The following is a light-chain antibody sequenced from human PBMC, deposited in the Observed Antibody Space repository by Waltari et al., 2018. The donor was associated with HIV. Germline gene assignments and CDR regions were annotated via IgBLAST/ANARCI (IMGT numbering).Light chain of an antibody. J-gene: IGKJ2*01. V-gene: IGKV2-28*01. Sequence: DIVMTQSPLSLPVTPGEPASISCRSSQSLLHSNGYNYLDWYLQKPGQSPQLLIYLGSYRASGVPDRFSGSGSGTDFTLKISRVEAEDVGGYYCMQTLQTPYIFGQGTKLGIK. CDR2: LGS. CDR3: MQTLQTPYI. CDR1: QSLLHSNGYNY.